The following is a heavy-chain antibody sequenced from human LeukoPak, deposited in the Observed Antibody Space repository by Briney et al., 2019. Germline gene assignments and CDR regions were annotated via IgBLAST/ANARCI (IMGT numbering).Heavy chain of an antibody. J-gene: IGHJ3*02. Sequence: SETLSLTCTVSGGSISRSSYYWGWIRQTPGKGLEWIGSIYYSGSTYYKSSLKSRVTISLDTSKNQFSLKLSSVTAADTAVYYCAKVGGSGSASRALDMWGQGTMVTVSS. D-gene: IGHD2-15*01. CDR1: GGSISRSSYY. CDR2: IYYSGST. CDR3: AKVGGSGSASRALDM. V-gene: IGHV4-39*07.